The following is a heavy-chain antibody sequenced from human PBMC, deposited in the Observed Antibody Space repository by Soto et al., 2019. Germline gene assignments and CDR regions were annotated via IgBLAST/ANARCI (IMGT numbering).Heavy chain of an antibody. J-gene: IGHJ4*02. V-gene: IGHV4-31*03. CDR1: GGSISSGSYY. Sequence: QVQLQESGPGLVKPSQTLSLTCTVSGGSISSGSYYWSWTRQHPGKGLEWIGYIYYSGSTYSNPSPKSRVTISVDTSKNQFSLKLSSVTAADTAVYYCARVDILTGYYHFDYWGQGTLVTVSS. CDR3: ARVDILTGYYHFDY. CDR2: IYYSGST. D-gene: IGHD3-9*01.